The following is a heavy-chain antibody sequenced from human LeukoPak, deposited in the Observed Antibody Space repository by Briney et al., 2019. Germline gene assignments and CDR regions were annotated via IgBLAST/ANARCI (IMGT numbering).Heavy chain of an antibody. J-gene: IGHJ4*02. CDR3: AKAYSSSWYYFDY. Sequence: GGSLRLSCAASGFTFDDYAMHWVRQAPGKVLEWVSGISWNSGSIGYADSVKGRFTISRDNAKNSLYLQMNSLRAEDTALYYCAKAYSSSWYYFDYWGQGTLVTVSS. D-gene: IGHD6-13*01. CDR2: ISWNSGSI. V-gene: IGHV3-9*01. CDR1: GFTFDDYA.